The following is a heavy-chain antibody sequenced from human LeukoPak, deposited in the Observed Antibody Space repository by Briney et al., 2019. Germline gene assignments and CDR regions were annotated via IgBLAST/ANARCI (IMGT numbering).Heavy chain of an antibody. Sequence: SETLSLTCAVYGGSFSGYYWSWIRQPPGKGLEWIGEINHSGSTNYNPSLKSRVTISVDTSKNQFSLKLSSVTAADTAVYYCARQPRNSTNDYWGQGTLVTVSS. J-gene: IGHJ4*02. V-gene: IGHV4-34*01. CDR3: ARQPRNSTNDY. CDR1: GGSFSGYY. D-gene: IGHD2/OR15-2a*01. CDR2: INHSGST.